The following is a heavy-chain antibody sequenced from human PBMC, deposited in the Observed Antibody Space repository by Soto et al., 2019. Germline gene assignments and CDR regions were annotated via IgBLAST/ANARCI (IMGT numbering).Heavy chain of an antibody. J-gene: IGHJ4*02. V-gene: IGHV4-4*02. CDR1: GDSISSSVW. CDR2: VFHTGNT. CDR3: ARKAWVRFDY. Sequence: LSLTCAVSGDSISSSVWWTWVRQPPGKGLEWIGEVFHTGNTNYNPSLKSRVTMLVDKSTNEFSLKVTSVTAADTAIYYCARKAWVRFDYWGQGALVTVSS. D-gene: IGHD7-27*01.